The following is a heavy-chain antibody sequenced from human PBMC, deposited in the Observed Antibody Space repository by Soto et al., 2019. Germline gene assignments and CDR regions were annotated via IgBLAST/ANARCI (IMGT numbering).Heavy chain of an antibody. J-gene: IGHJ6*02. CDR2: INHSGST. CDR1: GGSFSGYY. V-gene: IGHV4-34*01. D-gene: IGHD3-3*01. CDR3: ASDFWSGYYYYGMDV. Sequence: SETLSLTCAVYGGSFSGYYWSWIRQPPGKGLEWIGEINHSGSTNYNPSLKSRVTISVDTSKNQFSLKLSSVTAADTAVYYCASDFWSGYYYYGMDVWGQGTTVTVSS.